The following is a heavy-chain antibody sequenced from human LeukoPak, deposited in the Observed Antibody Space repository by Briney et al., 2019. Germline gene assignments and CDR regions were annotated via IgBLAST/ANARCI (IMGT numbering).Heavy chain of an antibody. D-gene: IGHD3-3*01. V-gene: IGHV4-38-2*01. CDR1: GYSISRGYH. J-gene: IGHJ6*03. CDR2: INHSGST. CDR3: ARGGPIFGVVNPSYYMDV. Sequence: SETLSLTCAVSGYSISRGYHWGWIRQPPGKGLEWIGEINHSGSTNYNPSLKSRVTISVDTSKNQFSLKLSSVTAADTAVYYCARGGPIFGVVNPSYYMDVWGKGTTVTVSS.